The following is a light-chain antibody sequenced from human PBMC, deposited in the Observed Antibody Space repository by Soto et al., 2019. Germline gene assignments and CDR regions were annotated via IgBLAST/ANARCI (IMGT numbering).Light chain of an antibody. CDR2: DAS. J-gene: IGKJ1*01. Sequence: DIQMTQSPSTLSASVGDRVTITCRASQSISGWLAWYQQKQGEAPKLLIYDASNLEGGVPSRFSGSGSGAEFTLTISSLQPDDFATYYCQQFNSYPWTFGQGTKVEIK. V-gene: IGKV1-5*01. CDR3: QQFNSYPWT. CDR1: QSISGW.